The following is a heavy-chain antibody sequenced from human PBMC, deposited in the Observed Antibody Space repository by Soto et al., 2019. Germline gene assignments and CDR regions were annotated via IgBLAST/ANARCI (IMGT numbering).Heavy chain of an antibody. D-gene: IGHD3-10*01. V-gene: IGHV3-53*01. J-gene: IGHJ4*02. CDR2: IYSGGYT. CDR1: GFTVSNNY. CDR3: GTHPGGGGY. Sequence: EVQLVESGGGLIQPGGSLRLSCAVSGFTVSNNYMSWVRQAPGKGLEGVSVIYSGGYTAYGDSVKGRFTISRDNSKNILNLQRKTPGPDYPAVYYGGTHPGGGGYWGQGTLVTVSS.